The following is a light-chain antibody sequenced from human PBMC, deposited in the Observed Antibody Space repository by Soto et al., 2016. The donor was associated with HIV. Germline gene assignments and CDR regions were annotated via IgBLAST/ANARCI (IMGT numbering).Light chain of an antibody. J-gene: IGKJ2*01. CDR2: QTS. Sequence: DIQMTQSPSTLSALVGDRVTITCRASQSISSWLAWYQQKPGKAPKLLIYQTSILEIGVPSRFSGSGSGTEFTLTITTLQPDDFATYYCQQFGNSPYTFGQGTKLEIK. CDR3: QQFGNSPYT. V-gene: IGKV1-5*03. CDR1: QSISSW.